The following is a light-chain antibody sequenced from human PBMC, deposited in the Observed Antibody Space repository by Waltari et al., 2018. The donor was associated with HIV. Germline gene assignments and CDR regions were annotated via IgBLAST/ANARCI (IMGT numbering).Light chain of an antibody. V-gene: IGKV3-11*01. CDR2: DAS. CDR1: QSVSSY. J-gene: IGKJ5*01. Sequence: EIVLTLSPPTLSLSPGERATLSCRASQSVSSYLAWYQQKPGQAPRLLIYDASNRATGIPARFSGSGSGTDFTLTISSLEPEDFAVYYCQQRSNWPGITFGQGTRLEIK. CDR3: QQRSNWPGIT.